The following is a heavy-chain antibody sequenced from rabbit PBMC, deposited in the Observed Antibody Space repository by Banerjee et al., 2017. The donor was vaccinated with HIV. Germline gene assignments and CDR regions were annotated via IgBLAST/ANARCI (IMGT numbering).Heavy chain of an antibody. J-gene: IGHJ4*01. V-gene: IGHV1S45*01. Sequence: QGQRGGSGENRAKPGGSRTLTGTAPGFSFRAGARGWARQAPGKGLEWIACINTSSGNTVYASWAKGRFIISKTSSTTVTLQMTSLTAADTATYFCARDLAGVIGWNFGLWGPGTLVTVS. CDR3: ARDLAGVIGWNFGL. D-gene: IGHD4-1*01. CDR2: INTSSGNT. CDR1: GFSFRAGA.